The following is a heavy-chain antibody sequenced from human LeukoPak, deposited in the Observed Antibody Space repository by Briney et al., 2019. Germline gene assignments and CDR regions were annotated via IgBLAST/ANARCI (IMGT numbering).Heavy chain of an antibody. CDR3: ARDRGYCSGGSCYSLSQFDY. CDR1: GFTFSSYW. Sequence: PGGSLRLSCAASGFTFSSYWMSWVRQAPGKGLEWVANIKYDGSEKYYVDSVMGRVTISRDNAKNSLFLQMNSLRAEDTAVYYCARDRGYCSGGSCYSLSQFDYWGQGTLVTVSS. V-gene: IGHV3-7*01. J-gene: IGHJ4*02. D-gene: IGHD2-15*01. CDR2: IKYDGSEK.